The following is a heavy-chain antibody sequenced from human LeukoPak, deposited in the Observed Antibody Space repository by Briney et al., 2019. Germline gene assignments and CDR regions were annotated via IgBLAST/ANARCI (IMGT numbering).Heavy chain of an antibody. CDR2: IYYSGST. D-gene: IGHD3-22*01. CDR1: GGSISSYY. Sequence: SETLSLTCTVSGGSISSYYWSWIRQPRGKGLEGIGYIYYSGSTNYNPSLKSRVTISVDTSKNQFSLKLSSVTAADTAVYYCARVPYYYDSSGYYLFDYWGQGTLVTVSS. J-gene: IGHJ4*02. V-gene: IGHV4-59*01. CDR3: ARVPYYYDSSGYYLFDY.